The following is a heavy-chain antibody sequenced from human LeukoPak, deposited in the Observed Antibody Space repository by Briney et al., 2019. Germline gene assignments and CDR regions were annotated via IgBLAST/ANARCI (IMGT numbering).Heavy chain of an antibody. CDR2: IYSGGIYNDGTT. D-gene: IGHD5-18*01. CDR3: ARRELLGYSYGLRTFNI. CDR1: GFTVSSNY. V-gene: IGHV3-66*04. Sequence: PGGSLRLSCAASGFTVSSNYMSWVRQAPGKGLEWVSVIYSGGIYNDGTTNYGDSVKGRFTISRDNSKNTLYLQMNSLRAEDTAVYYCARRELLGYSYGLRTFNIWGQGTTVIVSS. J-gene: IGHJ3*02.